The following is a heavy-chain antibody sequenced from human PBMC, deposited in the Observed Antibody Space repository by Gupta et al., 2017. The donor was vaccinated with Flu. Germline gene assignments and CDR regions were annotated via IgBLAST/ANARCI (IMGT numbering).Heavy chain of an antibody. CDR3: ASLSVAGNFDY. V-gene: IGHV3-74*01. CDR1: GVTCRTSW. Sequence: QLVESGGGLVQPGGSLRLSCAASGVTCRTSWMHWVRQAPGKGLRWVSRINTDGSTTTYADSVKSRFTISRDNARKTLYLQMNNLRAEDTAVYYCASLSVAGNFDYWGQGTLVTVSA. CDR2: INTDGSTT. D-gene: IGHD6-19*01. J-gene: IGHJ4*02.